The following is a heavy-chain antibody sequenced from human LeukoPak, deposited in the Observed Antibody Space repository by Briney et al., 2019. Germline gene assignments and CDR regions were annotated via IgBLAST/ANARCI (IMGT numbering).Heavy chain of an antibody. CDR1: GGSVSSSSSY. V-gene: IGHV4-39*01. D-gene: IGHD1-7*01. CDR2: VYYSGTT. J-gene: IGHJ6*03. Sequence: KPSETLSLTCTVSGGSVSSSSSYWAWIRQPPGRGLEWIGSVYYSGTTYYNTSLESRVTISEDTSRTRFSLMLSSVTAADTAVYYCVRQNSDYYYYYLDVWGEGTTVIVSS. CDR3: VRQNSDYYYYYLDV.